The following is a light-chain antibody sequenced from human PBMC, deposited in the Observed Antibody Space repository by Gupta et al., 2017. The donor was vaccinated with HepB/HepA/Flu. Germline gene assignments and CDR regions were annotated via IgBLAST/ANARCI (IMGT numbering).Light chain of an antibody. Sequence: QSPLTQPASVSGSPGQSIAISCTGTSSDVGDYKNSVSWYQQHPGETPKLIIYDVSHRPSGVSDRFSGSKAGNTASLTXSXLQAEDXADYYCSSFTTTSTVVFGGRTKLTVL. CDR3: SSFTTTSTVV. CDR1: SSDVGDYKNS. V-gene: IGLV2-14*03. CDR2: DVS. J-gene: IGLJ2*01.